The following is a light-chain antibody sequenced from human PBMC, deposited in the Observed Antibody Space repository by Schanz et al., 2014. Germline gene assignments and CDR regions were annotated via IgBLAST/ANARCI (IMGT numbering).Light chain of an antibody. V-gene: IGLV2-14*01. J-gene: IGLJ2*01. Sequence: QSALTQPASVSGSPGQSITISCTGTSSDVGGYNFVSWYQQHPGKAPKLMIYDVSNRPSGVSNRFSGSKSGNTASLTISGLQGEDEADYYCSSYTRSSTLVAFGGGTKLTVL. CDR2: DVS. CDR1: SSDVGGYNF. CDR3: SSYTRSSTLVA.